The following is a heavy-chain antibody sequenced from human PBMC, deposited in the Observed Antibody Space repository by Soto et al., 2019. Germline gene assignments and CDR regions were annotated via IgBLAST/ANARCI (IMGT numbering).Heavy chain of an antibody. D-gene: IGHD3-10*01. Sequence: EVQLVESGGGLIQPGGSLKLSCAASGFTVDNNYMSWARQAPGKGLEWVSLIYSTGTTKYADSVKGRFTVSRDNAKNTLYLQMNSLRAEDTAVYYCAKDGRGSGSHYNSFGYWGQGTLVTVSS. CDR1: GFTVDNNY. V-gene: IGHV3-53*01. CDR3: AKDGRGSGSHYNSFGY. J-gene: IGHJ4*02. CDR2: IYSTGTT.